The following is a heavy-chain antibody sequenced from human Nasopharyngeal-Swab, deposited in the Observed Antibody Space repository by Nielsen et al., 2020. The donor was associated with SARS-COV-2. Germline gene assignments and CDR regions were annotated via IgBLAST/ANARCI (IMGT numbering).Heavy chain of an antibody. D-gene: IGHD5-18*01. CDR1: GLTFSKAC. CDR2: IKSRSDGGTT. CDR3: STGGYTSGLDY. J-gene: IGHJ4*02. Sequence: GESLKISCAASGLTFSKACMNWVRQAPGRGLEWVGRIKSRSDGGTTYYAAPVKGRFTISRDDSENTVYPQMNSLQTDDTAVYYCSTGGYTSGLDYWGQGTLVTVSS. V-gene: IGHV3-15*01.